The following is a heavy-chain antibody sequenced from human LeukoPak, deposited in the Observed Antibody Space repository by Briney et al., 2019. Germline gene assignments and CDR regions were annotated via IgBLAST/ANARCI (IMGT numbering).Heavy chain of an antibody. V-gene: IGHV5-51*01. Sequence: GESLKISCQGSGYSFTSHWIAWVRQTPGRGLEWMGIIYPGDSKIRYSPSFQGQVTISADKSISTAYLQWGSLRASDTAMYYCARTYSGSYFNFDYWGQGTLVTVSS. D-gene: IGHD1-26*01. J-gene: IGHJ4*02. CDR3: ARTYSGSYFNFDY. CDR2: IYPGDSKI. CDR1: GYSFTSHW.